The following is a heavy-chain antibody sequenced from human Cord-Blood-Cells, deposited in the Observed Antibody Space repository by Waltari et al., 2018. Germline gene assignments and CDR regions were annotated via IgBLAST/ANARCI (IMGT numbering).Heavy chain of an antibody. V-gene: IGHV1-69*09. CDR3: ARGSEISLEWYYWYFDL. CDR1: GGTFSSYA. D-gene: IGHD3-3*01. CDR2: IIPILGIA. J-gene: IGHJ2*01. Sequence: QVQLVQSGAEVKKPGSSVKVSCKASGGTFSSYAISWVRQAPGQVLEWMGRIIPILGIANYAQKFQGRVTITADKSTSTAYMELSSLRSEDTAVYYCARGSEISLEWYYWYFDLWGRGTLVTVSS.